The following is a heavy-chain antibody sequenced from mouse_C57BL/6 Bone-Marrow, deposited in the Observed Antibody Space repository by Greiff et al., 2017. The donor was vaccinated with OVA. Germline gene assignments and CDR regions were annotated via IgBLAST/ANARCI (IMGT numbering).Heavy chain of an antibody. CDR2: IYPGGGYT. Sequence: QVQLQQSGAELVRPGTSVKMSCKASGYTFTNYWIGWAKQRPGHGLEWIGDIYPGGGYTNYNEKFKGKATLTADKSSSTAYMQFSSLTSEDSAIYYGARGYYGSSYAMDYWGQGTSVTVSS. CDR1: GYTFTNYW. V-gene: IGHV1-63*01. J-gene: IGHJ4*01. CDR3: ARGYYGSSYAMDY. D-gene: IGHD1-1*01.